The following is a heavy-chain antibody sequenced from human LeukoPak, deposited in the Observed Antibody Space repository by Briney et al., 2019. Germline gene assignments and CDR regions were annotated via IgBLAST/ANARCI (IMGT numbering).Heavy chain of an antibody. J-gene: IGHJ4*02. CDR2: IIPIFGTA. D-gene: IGHD6-13*01. Sequence: SVKVSCKASGGSFSRYAISWVRQAPGQGLEWMGGIIPIFGTANYAQKFQGRVTITADESTSTAYMELSSLRSEDTAVYYCARGDPGIAFDYWGQGTLVTVSS. CDR3: ARGDPGIAFDY. V-gene: IGHV1-69*13. CDR1: GGSFSRYA.